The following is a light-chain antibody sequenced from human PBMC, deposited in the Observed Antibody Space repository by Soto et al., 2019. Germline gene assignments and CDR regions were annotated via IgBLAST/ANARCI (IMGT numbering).Light chain of an antibody. CDR1: QSVSSY. CDR2: DAS. V-gene: IGKV3-11*01. Sequence: EIVLTQSPATLSLSPGERATLSCRASQSVSSYLAWYQQKPGQAPRLLIYDASNRATGIPARFSGSGSGTDFTLTISSLEPEDFAVYYCQQRRNRPLVTFGGGTKVDIK. J-gene: IGKJ4*01. CDR3: QQRRNRPLVT.